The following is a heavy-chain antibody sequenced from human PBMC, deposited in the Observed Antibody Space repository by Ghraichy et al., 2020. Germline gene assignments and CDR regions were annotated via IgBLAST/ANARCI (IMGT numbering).Heavy chain of an antibody. V-gene: IGHV4-4*07. CDR2: IYTSGST. CDR1: GGSISSYY. J-gene: IGHJ4*02. CDR3: ARFNSNYEIDDY. D-gene: IGHD4-11*01. Sequence: GSLRLSCTVSGGSISSYYWSWIRQPAGKGLEWIGRIYTSGSTNYNPSLKSRVTMSVDTSKNQFSLKLSSVTAADTAVYYCARFNSNYEIDDYWGQGTLVTVSS.